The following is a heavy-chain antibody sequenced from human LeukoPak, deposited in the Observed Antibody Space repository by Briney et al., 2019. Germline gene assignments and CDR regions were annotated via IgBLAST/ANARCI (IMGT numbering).Heavy chain of an antibody. J-gene: IGHJ4*02. V-gene: IGHV3-7*03. D-gene: IGHD6-6*01. Sequence: GGSLRLSCGASGFTFSNYWMSWVRQAPGKGLEWVINKSQDGSGKNYAGSVEGRFTISRDNAKNSLYLQMNSLRAEDTAVYYCAKWKYSNSGIDDYWGQGTLVTVSS. CDR1: GFTFSNYW. CDR2: KSQDGSGK. CDR3: AKWKYSNSGIDDY.